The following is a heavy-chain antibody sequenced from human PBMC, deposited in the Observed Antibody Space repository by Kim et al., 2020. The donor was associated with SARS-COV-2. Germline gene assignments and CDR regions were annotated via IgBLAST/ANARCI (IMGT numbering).Heavy chain of an antibody. CDR1: GYTLTELS. CDR3: ATTTLFGGPNWFDP. D-gene: IGHD3-3*01. J-gene: IGHJ5*02. CDR2: FDPEDGET. Sequence: ASVKVSCKVSGYTLTELSMHWVRQAPGKGLEWMGGFDPEDGETIYAQKFQGRVTMTEDTSTDTAYMELSSLRSEDTAVYYCATTTLFGGPNWFDPWGQGTLVTVSS. V-gene: IGHV1-24*01.